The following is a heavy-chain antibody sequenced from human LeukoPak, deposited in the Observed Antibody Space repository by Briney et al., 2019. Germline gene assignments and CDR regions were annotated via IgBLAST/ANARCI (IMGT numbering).Heavy chain of an antibody. V-gene: IGHV4-34*01. Sequence: SETLSLTCAVYGGSFSGYYWSWIRQPPGKGLEWIGEINHSGSTNYNPSLKSRVTISVDTSKNQFSLKLSSVTAADTAVYYCARHLRTTVNSWFDPWGQGTLVTVSS. D-gene: IGHD4-17*01. CDR3: ARHLRTTVNSWFDP. CDR1: GGSFSGYY. CDR2: INHSGST. J-gene: IGHJ5*02.